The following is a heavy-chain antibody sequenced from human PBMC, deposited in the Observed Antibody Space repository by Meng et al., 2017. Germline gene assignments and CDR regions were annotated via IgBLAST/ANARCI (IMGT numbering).Heavy chain of an antibody. CDR2: IWYDGSNK. Sequence: GESLKISCAASGFTFSSYGMHWVRQAPGKGLEWVAVIWYDGSNKYHADSVKGRFTISRDNSKNTLYLQMNSLRAEDTAVYYCARTRWDYYDSSGYYQDYYGMDVWGQGTTVTVSS. CDR1: GFTFSSYG. J-gene: IGHJ6*02. CDR3: ARTRWDYYDSSGYYQDYYGMDV. V-gene: IGHV3-33*01. D-gene: IGHD3-22*01.